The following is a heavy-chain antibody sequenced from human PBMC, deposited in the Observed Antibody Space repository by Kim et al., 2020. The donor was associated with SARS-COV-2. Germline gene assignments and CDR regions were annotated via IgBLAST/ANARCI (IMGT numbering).Heavy chain of an antibody. CDR3: AQALSSSTYSGIAV. J-gene: IGHJ6*02. CDR1: GLTFSSYA. D-gene: IGHD6-13*01. Sequence: GGSLRLSCAASGLTFSSYAMSWVRQAPGRRLEWVSTIGGSGGSTFYSGSVKGRFTISRDDSKNTLYLQMNSLRAEDTAVYYCAQALSSSTYSGIAVWG. CDR2: IGGSGGST. V-gene: IGHV3-23*01.